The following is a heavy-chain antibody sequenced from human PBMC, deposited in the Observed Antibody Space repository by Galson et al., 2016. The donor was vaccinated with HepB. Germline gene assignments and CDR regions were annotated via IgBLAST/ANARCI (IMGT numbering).Heavy chain of an antibody. CDR1: GLNVSSSY. CDR2: VYDGGTTK. V-gene: IGHV3-66*01. CDR3: ARSGDFRSGYSGYGMDV. Sequence: SLRLSCAASGLNVSSSYMSWVRQAPGRGLEWVSVVYDGGTTKYYADSVKGRFTISRDSSKNTLYLQMNSLRGEDTALYYCARSGDFRSGYSGYGMDVWGQGTTVTVSS. J-gene: IGHJ6*02. D-gene: IGHD3-3*01.